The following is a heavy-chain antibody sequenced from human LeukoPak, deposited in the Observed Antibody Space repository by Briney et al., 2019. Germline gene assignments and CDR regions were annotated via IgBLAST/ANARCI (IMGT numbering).Heavy chain of an antibody. Sequence: SETLSLTCIVSGGSISSYYWSWIRQPPGKGLEWIGYIYDTGSTNYNPSLKSRVTISVDTSKNQFSLKLSSVTAADTAMYYCARSYSSGLYYFDYWGQGTLVTVSS. CDR2: IYDTGST. CDR3: ARSYSSGLYYFDY. D-gene: IGHD6-19*01. J-gene: IGHJ4*02. CDR1: GGSISSYY. V-gene: IGHV4-59*01.